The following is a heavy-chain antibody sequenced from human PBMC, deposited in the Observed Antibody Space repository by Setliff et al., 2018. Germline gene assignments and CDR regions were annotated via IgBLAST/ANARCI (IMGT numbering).Heavy chain of an antibody. CDR2: ISGSAQTT. V-gene: IGHV3-23*01. Sequence: QPSETLSLTCTVSGYSISSGYYWGWIRQPPGKGLEWVSMISGSAQTTYYADSVKGRFTISRDNSKNTVYLEMNSLRAEDTAVYYCAKRGPYCSGGTCHYYFDYWGQGTLVTVSS. D-gene: IGHD2-15*01. CDR1: GYSISSGYY. CDR3: AKRGPYCSGGTCHYYFDY. J-gene: IGHJ4*02.